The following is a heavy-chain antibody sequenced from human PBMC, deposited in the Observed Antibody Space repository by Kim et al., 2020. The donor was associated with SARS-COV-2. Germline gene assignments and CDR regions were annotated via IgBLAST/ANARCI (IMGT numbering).Heavy chain of an antibody. CDR1: GGTFISYA. D-gene: IGHD2-15*01. J-gene: IGHJ4*02. V-gene: IGHV1-69*13. CDR2: IIPIFGTA. CDR3: AREAVAATGPFDY. Sequence: SVKVSCKASGGTFISYAISWVRQAPGQGLEWMGGIIPIFGTANYAQKFQGRVTITADESTSTAYMELSSLRSEDTAVYYCAREAVAATGPFDYWGQGTLVTVSS.